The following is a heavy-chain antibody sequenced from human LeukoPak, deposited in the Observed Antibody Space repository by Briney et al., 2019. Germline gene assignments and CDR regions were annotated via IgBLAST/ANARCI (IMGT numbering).Heavy chain of an antibody. V-gene: IGHV4-39*07. Sequence: SETLSLTCTVSGGSLSSSSYYWGWIRQPPGKGLEWIGSIYYSGSTYYSPSLKSRVTISVDTSKNQFSLKLSSVTAADTAVYHCAGGYCSGGSCYPINYYYYMDVWGKGTTVTVSS. CDR3: AGGYCSGGSCYPINYYYYMDV. CDR1: GGSLSSSSYY. J-gene: IGHJ6*03. CDR2: IYYSGST. D-gene: IGHD2-15*01.